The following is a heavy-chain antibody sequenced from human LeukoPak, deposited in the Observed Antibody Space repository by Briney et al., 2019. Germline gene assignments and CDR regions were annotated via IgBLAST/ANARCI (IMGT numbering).Heavy chain of an antibody. J-gene: IGHJ3*02. CDR3: ARVRPGDFWSGYHAFDI. CDR1: GFTFSSYS. D-gene: IGHD3-3*01. Sequence: GGSLRLSCAASGFTFSSYSMNWVRQAPGKGLEWVSYISSSSSTIYYADSVKGRFTISRDNAKNSLYLQMNSLRAEDTAVYYCARVRPGDFWSGYHAFDIWGQGTMVTVSS. CDR2: ISSSSSTI. V-gene: IGHV3-48*04.